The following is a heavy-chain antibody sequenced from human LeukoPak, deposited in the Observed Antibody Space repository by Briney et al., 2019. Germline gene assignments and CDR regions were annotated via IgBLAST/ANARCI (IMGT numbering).Heavy chain of an antibody. CDR3: AIDPNWGTHS. V-gene: IGHV3-23*01. J-gene: IGHJ4*02. Sequence: GGSLRLSCAASGFSFSTYAMSWVRQAPGKGLEWVSGVNGNGGSTSYADSVKGRFTIFRDNSKNTVYLQMNSLRVEDTAVYYCAIDPNWGTHSWGQGVLVTVSS. D-gene: IGHD7-27*01. CDR1: GFSFSTYA. CDR2: VNGNGGST.